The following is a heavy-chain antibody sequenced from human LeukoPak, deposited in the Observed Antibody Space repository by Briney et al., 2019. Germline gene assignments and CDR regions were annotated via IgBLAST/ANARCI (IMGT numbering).Heavy chain of an antibody. Sequence: ASVKVSCKASGYTFTGYYMHWVRQAPGQGLEWMGWINPNSGGTNYAQKFQGRVTMTRDTSISTAYMELSRLRSDDTAVYYCASSPPPKYNWNDGNDWFDPWGQGTLVTVSS. CDR3: ASSPPPKYNWNDGNDWFDP. J-gene: IGHJ5*02. CDR2: INPNSGGT. D-gene: IGHD1-20*01. CDR1: GYTFTGYY. V-gene: IGHV1-2*02.